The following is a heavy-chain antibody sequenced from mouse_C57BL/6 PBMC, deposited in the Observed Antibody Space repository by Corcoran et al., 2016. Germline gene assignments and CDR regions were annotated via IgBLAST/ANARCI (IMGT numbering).Heavy chain of an antibody. CDR2: INTYSGVP. Sequence: QIQLVQSGPELKKPGETVKISCKASGYTFTTYGMGWVKQAPGKGLKWMGWINTYSGVPTYADDFKGRFAFSLETSASTAYLQINNLKNEDTATYFCASEANWDWGQGTLVTVSA. D-gene: IGHD4-1*01. J-gene: IGHJ3*01. CDR1: GYTFTTYG. CDR3: ASEANWD. V-gene: IGHV9-3*01.